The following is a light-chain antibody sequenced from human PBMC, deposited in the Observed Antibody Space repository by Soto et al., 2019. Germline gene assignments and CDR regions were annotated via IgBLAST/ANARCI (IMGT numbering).Light chain of an antibody. CDR1: SSDVGAFNY. CDR3: ATWDDSLNLLYV. J-gene: IGLJ1*01. Sequence: QSALTQPASVSGSPGQAITISCSGTSSDVGAFNYVSWYQQHPGKAPKLMIYDVSNRPSGVSNRFSGSKSGTSASLAISGLQSEDEAEYYCATWDDSLNLLYVFGTGTKLTVL. CDR2: DVS. V-gene: IGLV2-14*03.